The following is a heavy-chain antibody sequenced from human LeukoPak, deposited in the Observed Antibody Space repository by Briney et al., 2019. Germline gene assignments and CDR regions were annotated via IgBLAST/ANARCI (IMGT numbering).Heavy chain of an antibody. J-gene: IGHJ4*02. CDR1: GFTFYDYG. Sequence: PGGSLRLSCAASGFTFYDYGMSWVRQAPGKGLEWVAVISYDGRNIHYPDSVKGRFTISRDISTDTLWLQMDSLRTEDTAVYYCAKGPLRGTAAAIDYWGQGTLVTVSS. D-gene: IGHD2-2*01. CDR3: AKGPLRGTAAAIDY. CDR2: ISYDGRNI. V-gene: IGHV3-30*18.